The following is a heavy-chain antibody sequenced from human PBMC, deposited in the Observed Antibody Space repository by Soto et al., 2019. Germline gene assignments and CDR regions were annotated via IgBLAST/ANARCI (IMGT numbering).Heavy chain of an antibody. D-gene: IGHD3-22*01. V-gene: IGHV1-69*13. CDR2: IIPIFGTA. CDR1: GGTFSSYA. CDR3: ARAGYYYDSSGYALYYYGMDA. Sequence: SVKVSCKASGGTFSSYAISWVRQAPGQGLEWMGGIIPIFGTANYAQKFQGRVTITADESTSTAYMELSSLRSEDTAVYYCARAGYYYDSSGYALYYYGMDAWGQGTTVTVSS. J-gene: IGHJ6*02.